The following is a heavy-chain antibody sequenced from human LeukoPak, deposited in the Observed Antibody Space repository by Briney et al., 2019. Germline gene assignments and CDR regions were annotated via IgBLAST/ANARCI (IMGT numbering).Heavy chain of an antibody. D-gene: IGHD3-22*01. J-gene: IGHJ3*02. CDR3: ARVIMIVVVTYRSDAFEI. CDR1: GCTFTSYG. Sequence: PQASVKVSCKASGCTFTSYGISWVRQAPGQGLEWMGWISAYNGNTNYAQKLQGRVTMTTDTSTSTAYMELRSLRSDDTAVYYCARVIMIVVVTYRSDAFEIWGQGTMVTVSS. CDR2: ISAYNGNT. V-gene: IGHV1-18*01.